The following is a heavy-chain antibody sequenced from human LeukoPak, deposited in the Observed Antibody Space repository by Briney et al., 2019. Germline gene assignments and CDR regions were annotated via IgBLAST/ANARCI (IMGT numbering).Heavy chain of an antibody. J-gene: IGHJ3*02. CDR1: AGSISNYH. CDR3: ARTNAFDI. Sequence: SETLSLTCTVAAGSISNYHWSWIRQPPAKGLEWICCIFYSGSTYYNPSLKSRVTISVDTSKNQFSLRLSSVTAADTAVYYCARTNAFDIWGQGTMVTVSS. CDR2: IFYSGST. V-gene: IGHV4-59*08.